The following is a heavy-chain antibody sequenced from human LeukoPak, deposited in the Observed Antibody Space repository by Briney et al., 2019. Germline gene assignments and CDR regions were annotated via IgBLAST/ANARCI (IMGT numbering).Heavy chain of an antibody. D-gene: IGHD3-3*01. J-gene: IGHJ5*02. V-gene: IGHV4-59*01. CDR3: ARGRFSVANSWFDP. Sequence: PSETLSLTCTVSGDSISSYYWSWIRQPPGKGLEWIGHIYYSGNTNYNPSLKRRVNISVDTSKNQLSRSGRSVTAADTAVYYCARGRFSVANSWFDPWGQGTLVTVSS. CDR2: IYYSGNT. CDR1: GDSISSYY.